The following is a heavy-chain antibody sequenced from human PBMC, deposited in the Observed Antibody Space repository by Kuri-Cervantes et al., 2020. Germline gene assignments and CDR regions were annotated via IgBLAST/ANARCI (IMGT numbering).Heavy chain of an antibody. CDR1: GYSFNSYW. D-gene: IGHD2-15*01. CDR2: IYPGDSDT. Sequence: KVSCKGSGYSFNSYWIDWVRQMPGKGLEWMGIIYPGDSDTRYSPSFQGQVTISADKSTSTAYLQWSSLEASDTAIYYCARGREVVVAAAGEDWFDPWGQGTLVTVSS. V-gene: IGHV5-51*01. CDR3: ARGREVVVAAAGEDWFDP. J-gene: IGHJ5*02.